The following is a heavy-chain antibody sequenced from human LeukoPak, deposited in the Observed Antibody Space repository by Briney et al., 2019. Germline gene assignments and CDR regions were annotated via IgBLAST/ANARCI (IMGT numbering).Heavy chain of an antibody. D-gene: IGHD3-3*01. CDR2: IRSKAYGGTT. CDR1: GFTFGDYA. J-gene: IGHJ4*02. CDR3: TRAMYYDFWSGYYGTFDY. Sequence: GGSLRLSCTASGFTFGDYAMSWFRQAPGKGLEWVGFIRSKAYGGTTEYAASVKGRFTISRDDSKSIAYLQMNSPKTEDTAVYYCTRAMYYDFWSGYYGTFDYWGQGTLVTVSS. V-gene: IGHV3-49*03.